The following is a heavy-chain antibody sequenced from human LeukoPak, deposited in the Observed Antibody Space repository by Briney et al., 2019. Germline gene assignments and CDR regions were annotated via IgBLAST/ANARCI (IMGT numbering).Heavy chain of an antibody. J-gene: IGHJ4*02. CDR2: INHSGST. Sequence: SETLSLTCTVSGGSISSSSYYWGWIRQPPGKGLEWIGEINHSGSTNYNPSLKSRVTISVDTSKNQFSLKLSSVTAADTAVYYCARGYYGSGSYYSVYWGQGTLVTVSS. V-gene: IGHV4-39*07. D-gene: IGHD3-10*01. CDR1: GGSISSSSYY. CDR3: ARGYYGSGSYYSVY.